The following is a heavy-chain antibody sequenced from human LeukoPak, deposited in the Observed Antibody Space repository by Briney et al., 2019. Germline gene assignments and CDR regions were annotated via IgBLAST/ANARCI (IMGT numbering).Heavy chain of an antibody. CDR1: GHTFTNYG. CDR3: ARALPHRRLMDTTMEQHWFDP. D-gene: IGHD5-18*01. J-gene: IGHJ5*02. V-gene: IGHV1-46*01. CDR2: INPSGGST. Sequence: ASVKVSCKASGHTFTNYGITWVRQAPGQGLEWMGLINPSGGSTRYAQKFQGRVTMTRDMSTSTVYMELSSLRSEDTAVYYCARALPHRRLMDTTMEQHWFDPWGQGTLVTVSS.